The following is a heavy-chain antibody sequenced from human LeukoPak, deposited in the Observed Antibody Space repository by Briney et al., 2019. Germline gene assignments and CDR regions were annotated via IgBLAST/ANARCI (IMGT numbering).Heavy chain of an antibody. V-gene: IGHV3-48*02. D-gene: IGHD6-13*01. CDR3: ACRLKQLPGDWYFDL. J-gene: IGHJ2*01. Sequence: PGGSLRLSCVASGSIFSSYSMNWVRQAPGKGLEWVSYISSGSSRVHYADSVKGRFTISRDNAKNSLYLQMNSLRDEDTAVYYCACRLKQLPGDWYFDLWGRGTLVTVSS. CDR1: GSIFSSYS. CDR2: ISSGSSRV.